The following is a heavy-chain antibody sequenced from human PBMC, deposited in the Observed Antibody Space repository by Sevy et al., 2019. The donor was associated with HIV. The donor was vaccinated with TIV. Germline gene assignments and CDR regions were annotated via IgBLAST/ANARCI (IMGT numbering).Heavy chain of an antibody. V-gene: IGHV4-59*01. CDR2: IYYSGST. CDR1: GGSISSYN. CDR3: ASSYQYYYYGMDV. J-gene: IGHJ6*02. Sequence: SETLSLTCTVSGGSISSYNWSWIRQPPGKGLEWIGYIYYSGSTNYNPSLKSRVTISVDTSKNQFSLKLSSVTAADTAVYYCASSYQYYYYGMDVWGQGTTVTVSS.